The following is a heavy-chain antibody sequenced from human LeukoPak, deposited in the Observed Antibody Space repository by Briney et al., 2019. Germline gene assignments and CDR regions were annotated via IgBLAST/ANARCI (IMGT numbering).Heavy chain of an antibody. CDR1: GASISSGGYY. CDR2: IYYSRST. Sequence: TSETLSLTCTVSGASISSGGYYWNWIRQPPGKGLEWIGYIYYSRSTSYSPSLKSRLTISVDTSKNRFSLKLSSVTAADTAVYYCARDGYNSGYFDYWGQGTLVTVSS. D-gene: IGHD5-24*01. J-gene: IGHJ4*02. V-gene: IGHV4-30-4*01. CDR3: ARDGYNSGYFDY.